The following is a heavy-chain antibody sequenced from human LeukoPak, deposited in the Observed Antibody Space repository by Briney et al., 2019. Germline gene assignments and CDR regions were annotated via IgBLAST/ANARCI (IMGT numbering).Heavy chain of an antibody. CDR3: AKAFSGISFDY. V-gene: IGHV3-30*18. Sequence: GGSLRLSCAASGFTFSSYGMHWVRQAPGKGLEWVAVISYDGSNKYYADSVKGRFTISRDNSKNTLYLQMNSLRAGDTAVYYCAKAFSGISFDYWGQGTLVTVSS. CDR1: GFTFSSYG. D-gene: IGHD3-10*01. CDR2: ISYDGSNK. J-gene: IGHJ4*02.